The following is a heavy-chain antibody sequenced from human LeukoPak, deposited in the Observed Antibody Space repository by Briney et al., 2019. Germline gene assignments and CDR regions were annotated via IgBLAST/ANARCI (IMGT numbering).Heavy chain of an antibody. CDR1: GYTFTGYF. CDR3: ARADPVAY. Sequence: ASVKVSCKASGYTFTGYFLHWVRQAPGQGLEWMGWINPNSGGTNYEQKFHGRVTLTRDTSISTAYMELSSLRSDDTAVYYCARADPVAYWGQGTQVTVSS. J-gene: IGHJ4*02. V-gene: IGHV1-2*02. CDR2: INPNSGGT.